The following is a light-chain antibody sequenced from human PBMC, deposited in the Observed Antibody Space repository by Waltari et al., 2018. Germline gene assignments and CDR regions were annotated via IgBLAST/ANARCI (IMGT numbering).Light chain of an antibody. Sequence: DIQMTQSPSSLSASVGDRVIIPCRASQNIDSYLNWYQQKPGKAPKVLIYAASTLHSGVPSMFSGSGSGTDFTLTISSLQPGDFATYYCQQSYYSVTFGPGTKVDI. V-gene: IGKV1-39*01. CDR1: QNIDSY. CDR3: QQSYYSVT. J-gene: IGKJ3*01. CDR2: AAS.